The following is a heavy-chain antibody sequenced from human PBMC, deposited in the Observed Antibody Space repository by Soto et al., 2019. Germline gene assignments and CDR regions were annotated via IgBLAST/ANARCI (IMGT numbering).Heavy chain of an antibody. Sequence: QVQLVESGGGVVQPGRSLRLSCAASGFTFSSYAMHWVRQAPGKGLEWVAVISYDGSNKYYADSVKGRFTISRDNSKNTLYLQMNSLRAEDTAVYYCARALTTAVTQSDYWGQGTLVTVSS. J-gene: IGHJ4*02. CDR3: ARALTTAVTQSDY. CDR1: GFTFSSYA. CDR2: ISYDGSNK. D-gene: IGHD4-17*01. V-gene: IGHV3-30-3*01.